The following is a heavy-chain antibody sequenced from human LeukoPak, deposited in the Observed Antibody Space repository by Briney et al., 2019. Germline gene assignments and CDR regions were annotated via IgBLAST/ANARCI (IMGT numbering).Heavy chain of an antibody. V-gene: IGHV3-23*01. Sequence: GGSLRLSCAASGFTFSSSAMSWVRQAPGKGLEWVSAISGSGGSTYYADSVKGRFTISRDNSKNTLYLQMNSLRAEDTAVYYCAKAANYDSSGYYSYWGQGTLVTVFS. CDR3: AKAANYDSSGYYSY. J-gene: IGHJ4*02. CDR1: GFTFSSSA. D-gene: IGHD3-22*01. CDR2: ISGSGGST.